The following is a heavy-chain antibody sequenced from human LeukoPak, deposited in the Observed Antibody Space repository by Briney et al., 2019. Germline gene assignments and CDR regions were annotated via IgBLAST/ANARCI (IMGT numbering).Heavy chain of an antibody. CDR1: GYTFTSYG. V-gene: IGHV1-18*01. Sequence: ASVKVSCKASGYTFTSYGISWVRQAPGQGLEWMGWISAYNGNTNYAQKLQGRVTMTTDTSTSTACMELRSLRSDDTAVYYCASTYGSGSNEGWYWGQGTLVTVSS. CDR2: ISAYNGNT. J-gene: IGHJ4*02. D-gene: IGHD3-10*01. CDR3: ASTYGSGSNEGWY.